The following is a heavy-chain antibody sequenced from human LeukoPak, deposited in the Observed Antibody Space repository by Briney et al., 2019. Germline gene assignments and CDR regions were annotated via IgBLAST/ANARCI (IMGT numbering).Heavy chain of an antibody. CDR2: IYDSGST. D-gene: IGHD6-19*01. CDR1: GGSISSYY. J-gene: IGHJ6*02. Sequence: SETLSLTCTVSGGSISSYYWSWIRQPPGKGLEWIGYIYDSGSTNYNPSLKSRGTISGGAAKNQFSLKLSSVTAADTAVYYCARGAGKIAVAGIYYYYYYGMDAWGQGTTVTVSS. CDR3: ARGAGKIAVAGIYYYYYYGMDA. V-gene: IGHV4-59*01.